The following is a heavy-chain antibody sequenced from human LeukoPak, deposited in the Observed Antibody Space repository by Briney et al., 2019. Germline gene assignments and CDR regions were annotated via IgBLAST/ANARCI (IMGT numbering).Heavy chain of an antibody. D-gene: IGHD3-3*01. J-gene: IGHJ6*02. CDR1: GGTFSSYA. V-gene: IGHV1-69*04. CDR2: IIPILGIA. Sequence: GASVKVSCKASGGTFSSYAISWVRQAPGQGLEWMGRIIPILGIANYAQKFQGRVTITADKSTSTAYMELSSLRSEDTAVYYCATDLGDFWSGYYIKKDYGMDVWGQGTTVTVSS. CDR3: ATDLGDFWSGYYIKKDYGMDV.